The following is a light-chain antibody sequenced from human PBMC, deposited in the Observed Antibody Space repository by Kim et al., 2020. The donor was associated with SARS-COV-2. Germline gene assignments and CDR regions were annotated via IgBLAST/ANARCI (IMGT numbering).Light chain of an antibody. CDR3: QQYGSSPPT. V-gene: IGKV3-20*01. CDR1: QSVSSSY. Sequence: PPGERATPSCRASQSVSSSYLAWYQQKPGQAPRLLIYGASSRATGIPDRFSGSGSGTDFTLTISRLEPEDFAVYYCQQYGSSPPTFGQGTKVDIK. J-gene: IGKJ1*01. CDR2: GAS.